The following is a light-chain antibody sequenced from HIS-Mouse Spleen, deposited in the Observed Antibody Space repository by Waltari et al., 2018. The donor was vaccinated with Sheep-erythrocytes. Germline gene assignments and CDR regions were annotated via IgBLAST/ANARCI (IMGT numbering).Light chain of an antibody. CDR2: KAS. Sequence: AIRMTQSPSSLSASTGDRVTITCRASQGISSYLAWYQQKPRKAPKLLIYKASSLESGVPSRFSGSGSGTEFTLTISSLQPDDFATYYCQQYNSYPLSFGGGTKVEIK. CDR3: QQYNSYPLS. V-gene: IGKV1-8*01. J-gene: IGKJ4*01. CDR1: QGISSY.